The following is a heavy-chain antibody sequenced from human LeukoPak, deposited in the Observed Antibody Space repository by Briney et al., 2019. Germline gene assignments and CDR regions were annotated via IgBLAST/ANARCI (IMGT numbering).Heavy chain of an antibody. J-gene: IGHJ4*02. CDR2: ISAYNGNT. CDR3: ARDRPHYYDSSGYWPAY. V-gene: IGHV1-18*01. CDR1: VYTFTSYG. Sequence: ASVKVSCKASVYTFTSYGISWVRQAPGQGLEWMGWISAYNGNTNYAQKLQGRVTMTTDTSTSTAYMELRSLRSDDTAVYYCARDRPHYYDSSGYWPAYWRQGTLVTVSS. D-gene: IGHD3-22*01.